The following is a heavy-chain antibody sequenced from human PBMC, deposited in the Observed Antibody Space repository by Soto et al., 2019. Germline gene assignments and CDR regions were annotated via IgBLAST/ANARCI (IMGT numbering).Heavy chain of an antibody. D-gene: IGHD1-26*01. Sequence: PRQSRKISCKGSAYRFTTYWIAWVRQLPEKGLEWMGIIYPGDSDTRYSPSFQGQVTISADKSISTAYLQGGSLKASDTAMYYCARHEYFGSYYRYGMDFWGQGAKVTVSS. V-gene: IGHV5-51*01. CDR3: ARHEYFGSYYRYGMDF. CDR2: IYPGDSDT. CDR1: AYRFTTYW. J-gene: IGHJ6*02.